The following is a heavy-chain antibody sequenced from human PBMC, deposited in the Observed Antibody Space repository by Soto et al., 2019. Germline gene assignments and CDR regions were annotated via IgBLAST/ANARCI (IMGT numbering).Heavy chain of an antibody. CDR2: ISAYNGNT. D-gene: IGHD5-12*01. J-gene: IGHJ4*02. CDR3: ASGPFRATIPFLDY. Sequence: DSVKVSCKASGYTFTSYGISWVRQAPGQGLEWMGWISAYNGNTNYAQKLQGRVTMTTDTSTSTAYMELRSLRSDDTAVYYCASGPFRATIPFLDYCGQGTLVTVSS. V-gene: IGHV1-18*04. CDR1: GYTFTSYG.